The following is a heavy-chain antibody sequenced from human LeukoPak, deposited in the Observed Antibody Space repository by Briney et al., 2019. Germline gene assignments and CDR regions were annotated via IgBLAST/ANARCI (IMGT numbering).Heavy chain of an antibody. CDR3: AKDIVGATTVFDY. J-gene: IGHJ4*02. D-gene: IGHD1-26*01. CDR1: GFTFSSYG. CDR2: ISYDGSNK. Sequence: GGSLRLSCAASGFTFSSYGMHWVRQAPGKGLEWVAGISYDGSNKYYADSVRGRFTISRDNSKNTVYLQMNSLRAEDTAVYYCAKDIVGATTVFDYWGQGTLVTVSS. V-gene: IGHV3-30*18.